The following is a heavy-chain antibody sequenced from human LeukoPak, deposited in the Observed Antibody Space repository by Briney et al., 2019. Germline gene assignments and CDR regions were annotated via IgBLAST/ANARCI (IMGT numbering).Heavy chain of an antibody. V-gene: IGHV4-61*01. CDR2: IYYSGST. J-gene: IGHJ4*02. CDR3: ARSTMVRGVRGYYFDY. D-gene: IGHD3-10*01. Sequence: SETLSLTCTVSGGSVSSGSYYWSWIRQPPGKGLEWIGYIYYSGSTNYNPSLKSRVTISVDTSKNQFSLKLSSVTAADTAVYYCARSTMVRGVRGYYFDYWGQGTLVTVSS. CDR1: GGSVSSGSYY.